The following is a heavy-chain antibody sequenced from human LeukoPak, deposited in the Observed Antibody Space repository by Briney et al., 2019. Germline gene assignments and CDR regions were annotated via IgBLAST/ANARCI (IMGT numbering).Heavy chain of an antibody. D-gene: IGHD2-21*02. Sequence: ASVKVSCKASGYTFTSYYMHWVRQAPGQGLEWMGIINPSGGSTSYAQKFQGRVTITTDESTSTAYMELSSLRSEDTAVYYCARDAAYCGGDCYSDAFDIWGQGTMVTVSS. V-gene: IGHV1-46*01. CDR3: ARDAAYCGGDCYSDAFDI. CDR1: GYTFTSYY. J-gene: IGHJ3*02. CDR2: INPSGGST.